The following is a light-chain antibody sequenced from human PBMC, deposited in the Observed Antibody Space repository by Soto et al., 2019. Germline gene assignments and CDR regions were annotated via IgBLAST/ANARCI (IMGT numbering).Light chain of an antibody. Sequence: EIVLTQSPGTLSLSPGERASLSCRASQSIANSLAWYQQKHGXXXXPXIXXXXNRATGXTDRLSGSGYGTDFTLTISRLEPEDFAVYHCQQYGGSPRTFGKGTKV. CDR2: XXX. J-gene: IGKJ1*01. V-gene: IGKV3-20*01. CDR3: QQYGGSPRT. CDR1: QSIANS.